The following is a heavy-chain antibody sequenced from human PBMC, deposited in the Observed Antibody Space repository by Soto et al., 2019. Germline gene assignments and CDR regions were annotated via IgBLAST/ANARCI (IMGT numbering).Heavy chain of an antibody. J-gene: IGHJ6*02. Sequence: ASVKVSCKVSGGTFSNYAIDWVRLAPGHGLEWMGGIVPIFGTTYYTQKFQGRATIIADDSTTTLYLQMNSLKTEDTAVYYCTTSIYCSSTSCYADYGMDVWGQGTTVTVSS. D-gene: IGHD2-2*01. CDR1: GGTFSNYA. CDR3: TTSIYCSSTSCYADYGMDV. V-gene: IGHV1-69*13. CDR2: IVPIFGTT.